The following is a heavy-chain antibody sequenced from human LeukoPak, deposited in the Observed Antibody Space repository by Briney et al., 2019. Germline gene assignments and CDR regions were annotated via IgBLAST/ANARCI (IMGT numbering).Heavy chain of an antibody. CDR1: GFTFSSYA. CDR3: ARFRTDSSGYFDY. J-gene: IGHJ4*02. Sequence: GGSLRLSCAASGFTFSSYAMHWVRQAPGKGLEWVAVISYDGSNKYYADSVKGRFTISRDNSKNTLYLQMNSLRAEDTAVYYCARFRTDSSGYFDYWGQGTLVTVSS. D-gene: IGHD3-22*01. V-gene: IGHV3-30-3*01. CDR2: ISYDGSNK.